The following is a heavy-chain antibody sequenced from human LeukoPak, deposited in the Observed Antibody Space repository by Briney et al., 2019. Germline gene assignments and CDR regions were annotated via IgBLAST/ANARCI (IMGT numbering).Heavy chain of an antibody. Sequence: ASVKVSCKASGYTFTGYYMHWVRQAPGQGLEWMGWISPNSGGTKYAQKFQGRVTMTRDTSINTVYMELSRLRFDDTAMYYCARGDSSSWSPFDPWGQGTLVTVSS. CDR2: ISPNSGGT. CDR1: GYTFTGYY. V-gene: IGHV1-2*02. J-gene: IGHJ5*02. D-gene: IGHD6-13*01. CDR3: ARGDSSSWSPFDP.